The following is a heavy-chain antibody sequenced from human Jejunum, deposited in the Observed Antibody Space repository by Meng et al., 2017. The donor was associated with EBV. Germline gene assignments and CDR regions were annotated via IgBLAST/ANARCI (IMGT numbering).Heavy chain of an antibody. Sequence: QLHLQESGPGLVKPSETLPLTCTVSGGSVNSGNVYWSWIRQPPGKGLEWIGYIYYSGSTNYIPSLKSRVTISLDTSKNQFSLKLSSVTAADTAVYYCAGLRYSGYDRAFDYWGQGALVTVSS. J-gene: IGHJ4*02. V-gene: IGHV4-61*01. D-gene: IGHD5-12*01. CDR2: IYYSGST. CDR1: GGSVNSGNVY. CDR3: AGLRYSGYDRAFDY.